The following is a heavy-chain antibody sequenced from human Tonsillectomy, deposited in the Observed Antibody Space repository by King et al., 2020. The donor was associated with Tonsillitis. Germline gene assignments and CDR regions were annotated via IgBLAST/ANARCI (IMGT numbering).Heavy chain of an antibody. D-gene: IGHD4-17*01. CDR3: ARQGKNYGDYVGYFDY. J-gene: IGHJ4*02. Sequence: VQLVESGGGVVQPGRSLRLSCAASGFTFSSYAMHWVRQAPGKGLEWVAVISYEGSNKYYSDSVKGRFTIARDNSKNTLYLQMNSLRAEDTTVYYCARQGKNYGDYVGYFDYWGQGTLVTVSS. V-gene: IGHV3-30-3*01. CDR2: ISYEGSNK. CDR1: GFTFSSYA.